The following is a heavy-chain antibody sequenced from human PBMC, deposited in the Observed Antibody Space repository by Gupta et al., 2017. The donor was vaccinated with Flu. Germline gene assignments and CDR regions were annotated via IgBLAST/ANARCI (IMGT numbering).Heavy chain of an antibody. D-gene: IGHD2-21*01. CDR1: YG. V-gene: IGHV3-33*01. CDR2: IWYHGTYK. CDR3: ASGAYGCGGGQCYFDF. J-gene: IGHJ4*02. Sequence: YGRNWVRQAAGKGPEWVEVIWYHGTYKYPAVSGKGRFTIARDNSKNTLYLTMDSLTVAAMAVYYCASGAYGCGGGQCYFDFWGQGTLVTVSS.